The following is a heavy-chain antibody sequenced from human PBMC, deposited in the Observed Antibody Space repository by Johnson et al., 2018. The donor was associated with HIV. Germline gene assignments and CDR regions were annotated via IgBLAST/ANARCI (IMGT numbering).Heavy chain of an antibody. CDR1: GFTFSSYG. CDR2: LSDSSFYT. Sequence: QVQLVESGGGVAQPGRSLRLSCAASGFTFSSYGMHWVRQAPGKGLEWVAALSDSSFYTYYADSVKGRFTISRDNSKNTLYLQMNSLRAGDTAVYYCARVEQRSGYYRGGFDMWGQGTMVTVSS. D-gene: IGHD3-3*01. V-gene: IGHV3-33*01. J-gene: IGHJ3*02. CDR3: ARVEQRSGYYRGGFDM.